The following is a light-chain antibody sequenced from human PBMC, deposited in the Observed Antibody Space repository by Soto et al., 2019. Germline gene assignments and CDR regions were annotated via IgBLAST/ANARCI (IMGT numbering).Light chain of an antibody. Sequence: QSALTQPPSASGSPGQSVTISCTGTSSDVGDYDYVSWYQQHPGKAPKLMIYEVTKRPSGVPGRFSGSKSGNTASLTVSGLQAEDEAEYYCSSFAGSTPFVFGTGTKVTVL. V-gene: IGLV2-8*01. CDR1: SSDVGDYDY. J-gene: IGLJ1*01. CDR2: EVT. CDR3: SSFAGSTPFV.